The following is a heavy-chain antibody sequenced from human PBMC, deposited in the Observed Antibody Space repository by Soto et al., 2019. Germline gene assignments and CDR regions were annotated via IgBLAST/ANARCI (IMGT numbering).Heavy chain of an antibody. J-gene: IGHJ4*02. Sequence: QVQLLQSGAEVKKPGASVKFSCKASGYTFTSYGISWVLQAPVQGLEWMGWISAYNGNTNYAQKLQGRVTMTTDTSASTADMDVRSRGVDDTGVYYREIARTSGWTFEYWGQGTLVTVSS. V-gene: IGHV1-18*01. CDR1: GYTFTSYG. D-gene: IGHD6-19*01. CDR2: ISAYNGNT. CDR3: EIARTSGWTFEY.